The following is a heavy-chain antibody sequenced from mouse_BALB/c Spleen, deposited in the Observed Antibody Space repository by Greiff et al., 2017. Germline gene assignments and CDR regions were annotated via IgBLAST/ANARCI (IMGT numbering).Heavy chain of an antibody. Sequence: QVQLKQPGAELVKPGASVKLSCKASGYTFTSYWMHWVKQRPGQGLEWIGEINPSNGRTNYNEKFKSKATLTVDKSSSTAYMQLSSLTSEDSAVYYCARRDYYSYAMDYWGQGTSVTVSS. V-gene: IGHV1S81*02. CDR1: GYTFTSYW. J-gene: IGHJ4*01. CDR2: INPSNGRT. CDR3: ARRDYYSYAMDY. D-gene: IGHD2-12*01.